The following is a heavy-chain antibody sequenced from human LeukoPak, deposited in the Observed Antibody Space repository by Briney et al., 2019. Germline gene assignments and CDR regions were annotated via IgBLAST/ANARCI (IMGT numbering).Heavy chain of an antibody. V-gene: IGHV3-30*03. CDR3: ARGTRDGYKDDWFDP. CDR2: IAYDGSSK. Sequence: GGSLRLSCAASGFTFNTYGMHWVRQAPGKGLEWVAAIAYDGSSKYHADSVKGRFTISGDNSKTTLYLEMNSLRPEDSAVYYCARGTRDGYKDDWFDPWGQGTLVTVSS. CDR1: GFTFNTYG. J-gene: IGHJ5*02. D-gene: IGHD5-24*01.